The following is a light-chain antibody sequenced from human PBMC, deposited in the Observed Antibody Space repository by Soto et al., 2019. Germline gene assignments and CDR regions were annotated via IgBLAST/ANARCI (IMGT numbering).Light chain of an antibody. V-gene: IGLV1-40*01. CDR3: QSYDSSLSGVV. J-gene: IGLJ3*02. CDR1: SSNIGTYG. CDR2: GNR. Sequence: QSVLTQPPSASGTPGQRVTISCSGSSSNIGTYGVNWYQQLPGTAPKFLIYGNRNRPSGVPDRFSGSKAGTSASLAITGLQAEDEADYYCQSYDSSLSGVVFGGGTKLTVL.